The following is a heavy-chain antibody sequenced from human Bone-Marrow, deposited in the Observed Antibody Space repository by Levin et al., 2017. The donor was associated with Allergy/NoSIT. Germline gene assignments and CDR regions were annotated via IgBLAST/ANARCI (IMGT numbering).Heavy chain of an antibody. CDR3: ARGWRISLLRGEVINWFDP. Sequence: LRLSCAVSGASMSTGGYSWSWIRQPPGKALEWIGHVFHSGRAFYNPALKSRVTISVDKSKNQFSLNLTSVTAADTAIYYCARGWRISLLRGEVINWFDPWGRGTLVIVSS. CDR2: VFHSGRA. V-gene: IGHV4-30-2*01. J-gene: IGHJ5*02. D-gene: IGHD3-10*01. CDR1: GASMSTGGYS.